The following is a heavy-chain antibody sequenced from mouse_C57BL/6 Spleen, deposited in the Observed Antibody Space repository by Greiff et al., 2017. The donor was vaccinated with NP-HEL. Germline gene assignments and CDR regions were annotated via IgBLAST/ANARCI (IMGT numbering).Heavy chain of an antibody. CDR3: TRDWGYDYDGYYYAMDY. D-gene: IGHD2-4*01. CDR2: ISSGGDYI. CDR1: GFPFSSYA. Sequence: EVMLVESGEGLVKPGGSLKLSCAASGFPFSSYAMSWVRQTPEKRLEWVAYISSGGDYIYYADTVKGRFTISRDNARNTLYLRMGSLKSEDTAMYYCTRDWGYDYDGYYYAMDYWGQGTSVTVSS. J-gene: IGHJ4*01. V-gene: IGHV5-9-1*02.